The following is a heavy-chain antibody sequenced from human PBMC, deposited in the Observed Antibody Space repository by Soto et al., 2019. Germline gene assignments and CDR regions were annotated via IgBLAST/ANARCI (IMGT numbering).Heavy chain of an antibody. CDR1: GGSISSGGYY. Sequence: QVQLQESGPGLVKPSQTLSLTCTVSGGSISSGGYYWSWIRQRPGKGLEWIGYIYYSGSTYYNPSLKSRVTISVDTSKNQFSLKLSSVTAADTAVYYCARDRLMVRGVIGGHWFDPWGQGTLVTVSS. D-gene: IGHD3-10*01. V-gene: IGHV4-31*03. CDR2: IYYSGST. CDR3: ARDRLMVRGVIGGHWFDP. J-gene: IGHJ5*02.